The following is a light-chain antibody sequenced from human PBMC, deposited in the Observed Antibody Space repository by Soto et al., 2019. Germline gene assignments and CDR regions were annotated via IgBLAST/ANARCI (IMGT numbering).Light chain of an antibody. J-gene: IGKJ3*01. CDR2: GTS. Sequence: EILLTQSPGTLSLSPGERAILSCRASQSLSNRYLAWYQQMHGRAPRLLIHGTSSRAAGIPERFSGSGSGTDFTLTINRLEPEDFAVYYCHHYDNSPPFPFGPGTRVDI. CDR3: HHYDNSPPFP. V-gene: IGKV3-20*01. CDR1: QSLSNRY.